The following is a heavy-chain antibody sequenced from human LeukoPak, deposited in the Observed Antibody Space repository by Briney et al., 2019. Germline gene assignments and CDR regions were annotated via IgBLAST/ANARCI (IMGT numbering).Heavy chain of an antibody. CDR2: ISSSSSYI. CDR1: GFTFSSYS. J-gene: IGHJ5*02. D-gene: IGHD6-13*01. Sequence: GGSLRLSCAASGFTFSSYSMNWVRQAPGKGLEWVSSISSSSSYIYYADSVKGRFTISRDNAKSSLYLQMNSLRAEDTAVYYCARDRVGSSWPNWFDPRGQGTLVTVSS. V-gene: IGHV3-21*01. CDR3: ARDRVGSSWPNWFDP.